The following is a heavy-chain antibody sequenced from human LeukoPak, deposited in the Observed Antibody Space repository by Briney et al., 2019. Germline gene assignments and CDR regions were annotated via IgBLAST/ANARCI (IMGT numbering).Heavy chain of an antibody. J-gene: IGHJ4*02. CDR2: INPNSGGT. D-gene: IGHD6-13*01. Sequence: GASVKVSCKASGYTFTGYYMHWVRQAPGQGLEGMGWINPNSGGTNYAQKFQGRVTMTRDTSISTAYMELSRLRSDDTAVYYCARDEGAAAPPDYWGQGTLVTVSS. CDR1: GYTFTGYY. V-gene: IGHV1-2*02. CDR3: ARDEGAAAPPDY.